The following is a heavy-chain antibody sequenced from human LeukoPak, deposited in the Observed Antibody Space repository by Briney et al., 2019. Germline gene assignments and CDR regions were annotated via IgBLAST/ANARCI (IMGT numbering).Heavy chain of an antibody. V-gene: IGHV4-39*07. J-gene: IGHJ6*03. CDR3: AGFGYCSGGSCFNYYYYYMDV. CDR2: IHYSGST. CDR1: GGSISSSSYY. D-gene: IGHD2-15*01. Sequence: PSETLSLTCTVSGGSISSSSYYWAWIRQPPGKGLEWIGSIHYSGSTYYNPSLKSRVTISVDTSKNQFSLKLSSVTAADTAVYYCAGFGYCSGGSCFNYYYYYMDVWGKGTTVTISS.